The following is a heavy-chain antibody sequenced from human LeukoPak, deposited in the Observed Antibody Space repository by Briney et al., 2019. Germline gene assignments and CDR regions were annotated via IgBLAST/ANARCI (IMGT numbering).Heavy chain of an antibody. V-gene: IGHV5-10-1*01. D-gene: IGHD2-15*01. CDR2: IDPTDSYS. CDR1: GYSFTSHW. Sequence: GESLKISCKGSGYSFTSHWISWVRQIPGKGLEWMGRIDPTDSYSNYSPSLKGHVTISADKSISTAYLQWSNLEASDTGMYYCARLLVGGQDYFDYWGQGTLVTVSS. J-gene: IGHJ4*02. CDR3: ARLLVGGQDYFDY.